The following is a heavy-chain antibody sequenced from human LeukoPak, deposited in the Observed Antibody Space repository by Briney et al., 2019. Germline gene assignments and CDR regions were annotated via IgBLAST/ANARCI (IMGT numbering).Heavy chain of an antibody. CDR2: INQDGSEK. V-gene: IGHV3-7*01. CDR1: GFTFSSYW. D-gene: IGHD1-14*01. CDR3: ARAGRIQDPYYYYYYMDV. J-gene: IGHJ6*03. Sequence: GGSLRLSCAASGFTFSSYWMSWVRQAPGKGLEWVANINQDGSEKYYVDSVKGRFTISRDNAKNSLYLRMNSLRAEDTAVYYCARAGRIQDPYYYYYYMDVWGKGTTVTVSS.